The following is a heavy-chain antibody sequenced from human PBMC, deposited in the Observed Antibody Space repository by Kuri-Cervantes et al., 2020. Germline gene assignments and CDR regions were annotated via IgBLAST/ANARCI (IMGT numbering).Heavy chain of an antibody. Sequence: SVKVSCKASGGTFSCYAISWLRQDPGQGLEWMGEIIPITGTANYAQKIQGRLTITADTSTSTVYLEMSRLRSDDTAVYYCATAGGGQIGRLDYWGQGTLVTVSS. D-gene: IGHD3-16*01. CDR2: IIPITGTA. V-gene: IGHV1-69*06. J-gene: IGHJ4*02. CDR3: ATAGGGQIGRLDY. CDR1: GGTFSCYA.